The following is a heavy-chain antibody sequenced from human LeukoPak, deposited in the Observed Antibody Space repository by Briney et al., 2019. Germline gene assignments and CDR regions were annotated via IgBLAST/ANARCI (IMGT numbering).Heavy chain of an antibody. D-gene: IGHD4-17*01. Sequence: PSETLSLTCAVYGGSFSGYYWSWIRQPPGKGLEWIGEINHSGSTNYNLSLKSRVTISVDTSKNQFSLKLSSVTAADTAVYYCARSDYGCFDYWGQGTLVTVSS. V-gene: IGHV4-34*01. J-gene: IGHJ4*02. CDR3: ARSDYGCFDY. CDR1: GGSFSGYY. CDR2: INHSGST.